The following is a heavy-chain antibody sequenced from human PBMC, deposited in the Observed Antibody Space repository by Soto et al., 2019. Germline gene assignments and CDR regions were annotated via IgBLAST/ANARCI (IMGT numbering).Heavy chain of an antibody. Sequence: GGSLRLSCAASGFTFSDYYMSWIRQAPGKGLEWVSYISSSGSTIYYADSVKGRFTVSRDNARNSLYLQMNSLRAEDTAFYYCANDPYYYASENWGQGTLVTVSS. CDR2: ISSSGSTI. V-gene: IGHV3-11*01. CDR1: GFTFSDYY. D-gene: IGHD3-10*01. J-gene: IGHJ4*02. CDR3: ANDPYYYASEN.